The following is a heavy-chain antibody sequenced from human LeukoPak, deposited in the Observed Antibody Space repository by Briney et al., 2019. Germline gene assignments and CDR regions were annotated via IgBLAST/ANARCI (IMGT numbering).Heavy chain of an antibody. CDR2: ISYDGSNK. D-gene: IGHD2-2*01. J-gene: IGHJ6*03. V-gene: IGHV3-30-3*02. CDR3: AQGVSTRGYYYYYMDV. Sequence: SGGSLRLSCAASGFTFSSYAMHWVRQAPGKGLEWVAVISYDGSNKYYADSVKGRFTISRDNSKNTLYLQMNSLRAEDTAVYYCAQGVSTRGYYYYYMDVWGKGTTVTVSS. CDR1: GFTFSSYA.